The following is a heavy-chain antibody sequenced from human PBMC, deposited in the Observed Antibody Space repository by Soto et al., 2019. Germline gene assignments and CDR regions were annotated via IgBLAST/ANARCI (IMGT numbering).Heavy chain of an antibody. D-gene: IGHD3-22*01. Sequence: GGSLRLSCAVSGFTFSDYYMSWIRQAPGRGLEWVSYISGCSTYTNYADSVKGRLTISRDNAKSSLYLQMNSLRAEDTSVYYCARYDSSGYYIEYWGPGTLVTVSS. V-gene: IGHV3-11*06. J-gene: IGHJ4*02. CDR2: ISGCSTYT. CDR1: GFTFSDYY. CDR3: ARYDSSGYYIEY.